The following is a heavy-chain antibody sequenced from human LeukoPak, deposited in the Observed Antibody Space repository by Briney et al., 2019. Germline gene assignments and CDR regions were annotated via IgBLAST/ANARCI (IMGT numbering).Heavy chain of an antibody. J-gene: IGHJ6*03. Sequence: ASVKVSCKASGYTFTSYDINWVRQATRQGLEWMGWMNPNSGNTGYAQKFQGRVTITRNTSISTAYMELSSLRSEHTAVYYCARRVGCTTPLHSSVTTSPRWYYYMDVWGKGTTVTVSS. V-gene: IGHV1-8*03. D-gene: IGHD1-1*01. CDR1: GYTFTSYD. CDR3: ARRVGCTTPLHSSVTTSPRWYYYMDV. CDR2: MNPNSGNT.